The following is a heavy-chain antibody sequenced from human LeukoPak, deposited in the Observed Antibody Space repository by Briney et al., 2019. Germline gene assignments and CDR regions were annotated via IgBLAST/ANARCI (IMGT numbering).Heavy chain of an antibody. Sequence: GESLKISCQASGYSFTTYWIGWVRQMPGKGLEWMVNISPGDSDTRYIPSFQGQFTISADNSITTSYLQWSSLKASDTATYYCARMGPGALTADAFDIWGQGTTVTVSS. J-gene: IGHJ3*02. V-gene: IGHV5-51*01. CDR1: GYSFTTYW. CDR3: ARMGPGALTADAFDI. D-gene: IGHD1-14*01. CDR2: ISPGDSDT.